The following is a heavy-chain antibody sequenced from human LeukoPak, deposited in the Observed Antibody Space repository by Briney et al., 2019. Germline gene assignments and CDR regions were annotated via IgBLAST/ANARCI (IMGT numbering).Heavy chain of an antibody. Sequence: SETLSLTCTVSGGSIRSSYYYWGWIRQPPGKGLEWIGSIYDSGSTYYNPSLKSRVTISVDTSKNQFSLKLNSVTAADTAVYYCARGVVVPAAISGVDYWGQGTLVTVSS. D-gene: IGHD2-2*02. V-gene: IGHV4-39*01. CDR1: GGSIRSSYYY. CDR2: IYDSGST. CDR3: ARGVVVPAAISGVDY. J-gene: IGHJ4*02.